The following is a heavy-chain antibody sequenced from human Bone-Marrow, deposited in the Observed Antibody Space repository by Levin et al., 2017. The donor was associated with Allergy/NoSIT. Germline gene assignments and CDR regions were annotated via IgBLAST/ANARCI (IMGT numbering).Heavy chain of an antibody. J-gene: IGHJ6*02. CDR1: GFNLSPYW. CDR3: ARVPDLRRTDFYYYGMDV. Sequence: GGSLRLSCAASGFNLSPYWIHWVRQGPGKGLVWVARINPDGSRINYADSVKGRFTISRDNAKNTLSLQMNSLSADDTAVYYCARVPDLRRTDFYYYGMDVWGQGTTVTVS. V-gene: IGHV3-74*01. CDR2: INPDGSRI.